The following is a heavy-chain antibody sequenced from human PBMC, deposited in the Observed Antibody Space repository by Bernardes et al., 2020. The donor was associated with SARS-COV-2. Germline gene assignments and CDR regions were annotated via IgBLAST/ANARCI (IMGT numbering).Heavy chain of an antibody. Sequence: SETLSLTCTVSGVSISVYYWSWIRQPPGKGLEWIGYIHHSGTTSYNPSFKSRVTISVDTSKNQISLKLSSVTAADTAVYYCAREWSSFDHWGQGTLVTVSS. CDR2: IHHSGTT. J-gene: IGHJ4*02. CDR3: AREWSSFDH. D-gene: IGHD1-26*01. V-gene: IGHV4-59*01. CDR1: GVSISVYY.